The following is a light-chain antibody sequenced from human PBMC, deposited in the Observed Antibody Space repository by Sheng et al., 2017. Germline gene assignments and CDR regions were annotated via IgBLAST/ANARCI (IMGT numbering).Light chain of an antibody. J-gene: IGLJ2*01. V-gene: IGLV3-25*03. CDR2: RDI. CDR1: ALRNQY. Sequence: SYELTQPPSVSVSPGQTATITCSGDALRNQYTYWYQQKPGQAPILVIYRDIERPSGIPERFSGSTSGTIVTLTISGVQAEDEADYYCQSADINDVVFGGGTRLSVL. CDR3: QSADINDVV.